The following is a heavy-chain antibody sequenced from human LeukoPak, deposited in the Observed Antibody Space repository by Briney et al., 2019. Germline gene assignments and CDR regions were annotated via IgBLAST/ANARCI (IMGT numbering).Heavy chain of an antibody. J-gene: IGHJ6*02. CDR1: GFTVSSNY. CDR2: IYSGGST. Sequence: GGSLRLSCAASGFTVSSNYMSWVRQAPGKGLEWVSVIYSGGSTYYADSVKGRFTISRDNSKNTLYLQMNSLRAEDTAVYYCARDGLDIVVVPAAIHLGYYYYGMDVWGQGTTVTVSS. V-gene: IGHV3-53*01. CDR3: ARDGLDIVVVPAAIHLGYYYYGMDV. D-gene: IGHD2-2*01.